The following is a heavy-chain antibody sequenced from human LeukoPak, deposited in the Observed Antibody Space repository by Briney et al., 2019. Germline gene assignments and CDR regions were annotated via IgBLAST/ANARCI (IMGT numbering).Heavy chain of an antibody. CDR3: ARVKVRGYTAMVPQKNWFDP. D-gene: IGHD5-18*01. CDR1: GYTFTGYY. Sequence: GASVKVSCKASGYTFTGYYMHWVRQAPGQGLEWMGWINPNSGGTNYAQKFQGRVTMTRDTSISTAYMELSRLSSDDTAVYYCARVKVRGYTAMVPQKNWFDPWGQGTLVTVSS. CDR2: INPNSGGT. V-gene: IGHV1-2*02. J-gene: IGHJ5*02.